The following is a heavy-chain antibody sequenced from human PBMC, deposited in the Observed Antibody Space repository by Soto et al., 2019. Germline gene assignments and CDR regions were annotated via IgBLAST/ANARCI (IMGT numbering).Heavy chain of an antibody. V-gene: IGHV3-30*18. CDR2: ISYDGSNK. Sequence: QVPLVESGGGVVQPGRSLRLSFAASGFTFSSYGIHWVRQAPGKGLEWVAVISYDGSNKYYADSAKGRFTISRDNSKNTLYLQMNTLRVEDTAVYYCAKANGYSYGSAVDYWGQGTLVTVSS. CDR3: AKANGYSYGSAVDY. CDR1: GFTFSSYG. J-gene: IGHJ4*02. D-gene: IGHD5-18*01.